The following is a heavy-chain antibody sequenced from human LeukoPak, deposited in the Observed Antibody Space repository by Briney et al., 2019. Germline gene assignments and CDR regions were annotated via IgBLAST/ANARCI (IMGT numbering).Heavy chain of an antibody. CDR1: GFTFRSYA. J-gene: IGHJ4*02. CDR3: ARDPARIVGATTIGEIDY. CDR2: IRGSGT. Sequence: GGSLRLSCAPSGFTFRSYAMIWVRQAPGRGLQWVSGIRGSGTYYADSVKGRFTISRDNAKNKLYLQMNSQRAEDTAVDYCARDPARIVGATTIGEIDYWGQGTLVTVSS. D-gene: IGHD1-26*01. V-gene: IGHV3-23*01.